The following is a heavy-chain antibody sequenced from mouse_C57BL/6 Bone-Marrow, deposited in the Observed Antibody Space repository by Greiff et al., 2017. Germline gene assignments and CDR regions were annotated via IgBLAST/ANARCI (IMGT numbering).Heavy chain of an antibody. CDR3: ASWGPPYHYAMDY. CDR1: GYTFTDYY. V-gene: IGHV1-19*01. Sequence: VQLQQSGPVLVKPGASVKMSCKASGYTFTDYYMNWVKQSHGKSLEWIGDINPYNGGTSYNQKFKGKATLTVDKSSSTAYMDLDSLTSEDSSVYDCASWGPPYHYAMDYWGQGTTVTVSS. J-gene: IGHJ4*01. D-gene: IGHD2-10*01. CDR2: INPYNGGT.